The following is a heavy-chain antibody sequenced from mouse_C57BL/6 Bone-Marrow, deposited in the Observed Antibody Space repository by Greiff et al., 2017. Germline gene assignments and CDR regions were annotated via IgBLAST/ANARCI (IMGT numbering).Heavy chain of an antibody. CDR3: ASLYYFDY. D-gene: IGHD1-1*01. Sequence: VQLKQSGPGLVKPSQSLSLTCSVTGYSITSGYYWNWIRQFPGNKLEWMGYISYDGSNNYNPSLKNRISITRDTSKNQFFLKLNSVTTEDTATYYCASLYYFDYWGQGTTLTVSS. V-gene: IGHV3-6*01. CDR2: ISYDGSN. J-gene: IGHJ2*01. CDR1: GYSITSGYY.